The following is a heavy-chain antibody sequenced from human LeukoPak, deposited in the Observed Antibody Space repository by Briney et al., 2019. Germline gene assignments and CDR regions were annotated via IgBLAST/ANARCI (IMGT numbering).Heavy chain of an antibody. D-gene: IGHD6-13*01. J-gene: IGHJ4*02. CDR3: ARSSYSNSWYVDY. CDR1: GDTVSSNSAG. V-gene: IGHV6-1*01. CDR2: TYHRSKWYY. Sequence: SQTLSLTCAISGDTVSSNSAGWNWIRQSPSRGLGWLGRTYHRSKWYYDYAVSVKSRITINPDTSKNQLSLQLNSVTPEGTAVYYCARSSYSNSWYVDYWGQGTLVTVSS.